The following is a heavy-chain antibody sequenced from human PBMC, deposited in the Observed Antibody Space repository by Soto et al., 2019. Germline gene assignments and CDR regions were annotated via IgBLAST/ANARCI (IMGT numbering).Heavy chain of an antibody. CDR3: VRDIAWAGLGRDAFDI. D-gene: IGHD6-19*01. CDR2: IYYSGST. J-gene: IGHJ3*02. Sequence: SETLSLTCTVPGGSIGSYYWSWIRQPPGKGLEWIGYIYYSGSTNYNPSLKSRVTISVDTSKNQFSLKLSSVTAADTAVYYCVRDIAWAGLGRDAFDIWGQGTMVTVSS. CDR1: GGSIGSYY. V-gene: IGHV4-59*01.